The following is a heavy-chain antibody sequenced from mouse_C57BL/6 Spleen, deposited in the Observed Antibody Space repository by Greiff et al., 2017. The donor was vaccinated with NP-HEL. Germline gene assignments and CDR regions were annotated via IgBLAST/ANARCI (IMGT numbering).Heavy chain of an antibody. D-gene: IGHD1-1*01. CDR2: IDPESGDT. CDR3: TKPSLYYYGSSYVHFDY. CDR1: GFNIKDDY. V-gene: IGHV14-4*01. J-gene: IGHJ2*01. Sequence: EVQLQQSGAELVRPGASVKLSCTASGFNIKDDYMHWVKQRPEQGLEWIGWIDPESGDTEYASKFQGKATITADTSSNTAYLQLSSLTSEDTAVYYCTKPSLYYYGSSYVHFDYWGQGTTLTVSS.